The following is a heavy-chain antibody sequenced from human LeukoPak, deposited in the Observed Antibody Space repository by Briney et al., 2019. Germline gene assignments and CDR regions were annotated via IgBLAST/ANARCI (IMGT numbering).Heavy chain of an antibody. V-gene: IGHV1-3*01. D-gene: IGHD3-10*01. J-gene: IGHJ5*02. CDR2: INAGNGNT. Sequence: ASVKVSCKASGYNFTNYGIHWVRQAPGQRLEWIGWINAGNGNTKYSQKVQGRVTITRDTSASTAYMELSSPRSEDTAVYYCAVISSVVRALTGESWGQGTQVTVSS. CDR3: AVISSVVRALTGES. CDR1: GYNFTNYG.